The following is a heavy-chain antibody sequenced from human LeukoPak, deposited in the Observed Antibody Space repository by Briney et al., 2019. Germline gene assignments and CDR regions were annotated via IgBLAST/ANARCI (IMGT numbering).Heavy chain of an antibody. V-gene: IGHV4-38-2*02. Sequence: SDTLSLPCAVWGYPLSSGYYLGSIRHRPGKGVEWIGSIYRRGSAYYNPALKSRDTISVDKSKIQFSLTLNSVTAADTAVYYCARDGPTGTTGLNTWFDAWGQGTLVTAS. J-gene: IGHJ5*02. CDR3: ARDGPTGTTGLNTWFDA. CDR1: GYPLSSGYY. CDR2: IYRRGSA. D-gene: IGHD1-7*01.